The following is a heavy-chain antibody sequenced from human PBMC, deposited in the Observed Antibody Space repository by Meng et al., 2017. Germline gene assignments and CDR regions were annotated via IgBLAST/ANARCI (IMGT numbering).Heavy chain of an antibody. CDR3: ARDQESNYYDSSGYFLAFDI. CDR1: GFTFSSYS. J-gene: IGHJ3*02. Sequence: GGSLRLSCAASGFTFSSYSMNWVRQAPGKGLEWVSSISSSSSYIYYADSVKGRFTISRDNAKNSLYLQMNSLRAEDTAVYYCARDQESNYYDSSGYFLAFDIWGQGTMVTVSS. V-gene: IGHV3-21*01. D-gene: IGHD3-22*01. CDR2: ISSSSSYI.